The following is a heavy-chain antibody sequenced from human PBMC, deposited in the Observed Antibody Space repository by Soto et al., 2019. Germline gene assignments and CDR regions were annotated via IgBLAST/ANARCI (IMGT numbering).Heavy chain of an antibody. CDR1: GFTFSSYA. Sequence: GGSLRLSCAASGFTFSSYAMSWVRQAPGKGLEWVSAISGTGGTTYYADSVKGRFTISRDNSRNTLYLQMNSLRAEDTAVYYCAKDFSTVTTRGHFDYWGQGTLVTVSS. V-gene: IGHV3-23*01. CDR3: AKDFSTVTTRGHFDY. CDR2: ISGTGGTT. J-gene: IGHJ4*02. D-gene: IGHD4-17*01.